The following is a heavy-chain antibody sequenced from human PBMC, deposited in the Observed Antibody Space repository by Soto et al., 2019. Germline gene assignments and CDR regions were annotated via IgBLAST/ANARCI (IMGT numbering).Heavy chain of an antibody. Sequence: GESLKISCKGSGYSFTSYWISWVRQMPGKGLEWMGRIDPSDSYTNYSPSFQGHVTISADKSISTAYLQWSSLKASDTAMYYCARLMKPFSIAARHSHYYYYHGMDVWGQGTTVTVSS. V-gene: IGHV5-10-1*01. J-gene: IGHJ6*02. CDR3: ARLMKPFSIAARHSHYYYYHGMDV. D-gene: IGHD6-6*01. CDR2: IDPSDSYT. CDR1: GYSFTSYW.